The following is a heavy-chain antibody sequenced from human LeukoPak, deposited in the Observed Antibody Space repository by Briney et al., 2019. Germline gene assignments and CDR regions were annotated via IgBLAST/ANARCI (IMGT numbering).Heavy chain of an antibody. CDR3: ASEPYDSSGYYHEEYFDY. Sequence: EASVKVSCKAFGYTFTSNYMHWVRQAPGQGPEWMGVISPSGGSTTYAQKFQGRVTLTRDMSTSTDYLELSSLRSEDTVVYYCASEPYDSSGYYHEEYFDYWGQGTLVTVSS. D-gene: IGHD3-22*01. CDR2: ISPSGGST. CDR1: GYTFTSNY. J-gene: IGHJ4*02. V-gene: IGHV1-46*01.